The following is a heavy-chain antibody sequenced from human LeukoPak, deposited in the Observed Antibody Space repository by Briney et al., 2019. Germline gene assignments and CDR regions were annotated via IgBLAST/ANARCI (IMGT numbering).Heavy chain of an antibody. CDR2: IYYSGST. D-gene: IGHD4-17*01. CDR3: ARALLATVTTGFDY. CDR1: GGSISSGDYY. V-gene: IGHV4-30-4*08. Sequence: PSQTLSLTCTVSGGSISSGDYYWSWIRQPPGKGLEWTGYIYYSGSTYYNPSLKSPVTISVDTSKNQFSLKLSSVTAADTAVYYCARALLATVTTGFDYRGQGTLVTVSS. J-gene: IGHJ4*02.